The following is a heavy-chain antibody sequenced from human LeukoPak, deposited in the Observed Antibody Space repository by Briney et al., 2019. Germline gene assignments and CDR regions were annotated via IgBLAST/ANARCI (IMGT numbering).Heavy chain of an antibody. D-gene: IGHD1-14*01. CDR1: GFTFSSYS. Sequence: GGSLRLSCAASGFTFSSYSMNGVRQAPGKGLEWVSYISSSSSTIYYADSVKGRFTISRDNAKNTLYLQMNSLRAEDTAAYYCAKSTTFSYYYYMDVWGKGTTVTVSS. CDR2: ISSSSSTI. V-gene: IGHV3-48*01. CDR3: AKSTTFSYYYYMDV. J-gene: IGHJ6*03.